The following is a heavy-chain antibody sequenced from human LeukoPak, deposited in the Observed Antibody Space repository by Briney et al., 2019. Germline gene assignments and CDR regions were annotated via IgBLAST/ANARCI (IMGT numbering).Heavy chain of an antibody. Sequence: RASETLSLTCTVSGGSISSYYWSWIRQPPGKGLEWIGYIYTSGSTNYNPSLKSRVTISVDTSKNQFSLKLSSVTAADTAVYYCARHLGALTRIFDYWGQGTLVTVSS. V-gene: IGHV4-4*09. J-gene: IGHJ4*02. CDR1: GGSISSYY. CDR3: ARHLGALTRIFDY. D-gene: IGHD3-16*01. CDR2: IYTSGST.